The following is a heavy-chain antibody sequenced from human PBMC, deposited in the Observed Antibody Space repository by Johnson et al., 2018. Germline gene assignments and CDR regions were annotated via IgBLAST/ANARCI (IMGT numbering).Heavy chain of an antibody. J-gene: IGHJ6*03. Sequence: VQLVESGGGLVQPGGSLRLSCAASGFTFSSYWMSWVRQAPGKGLEWVANIKQDGSEKKYVDSVKGRFTISRDNAKNSLYLQMNSLRAEDTAVYFCAGSMVKYYYDYYYMDVWGKGTTVTVSS. D-gene: IGHD2-8*01. CDR1: GFTFSSYW. CDR3: AGSMVKYYYDYYYMDV. CDR2: IKQDGSEK. V-gene: IGHV3-7*01.